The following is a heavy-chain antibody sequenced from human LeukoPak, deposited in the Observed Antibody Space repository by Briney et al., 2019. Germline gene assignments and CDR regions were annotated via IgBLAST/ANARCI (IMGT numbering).Heavy chain of an antibody. D-gene: IGHD5-24*01. V-gene: IGHV4-59*08. J-gene: IGHJ3*02. CDR3: KAGDGLDAFDI. Sequence: PSETLSLTCTVSGGSISSYYWSWIRQPPGKGLEWIGYIYYSGSTNYNPSLKSRVTISVDTSKNQFSLKLSSVTAADTAVYYCKAGDGLDAFDIWGQGTMVTVSS. CDR2: IYYSGST. CDR1: GGSISSYY.